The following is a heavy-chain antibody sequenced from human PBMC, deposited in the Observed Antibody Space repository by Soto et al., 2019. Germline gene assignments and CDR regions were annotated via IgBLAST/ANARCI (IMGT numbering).Heavy chain of an antibody. J-gene: IGHJ4*02. CDR3: ATMGTPVTGLYYFDY. Sequence: TLSLTCTVSGGSISSGNYYWSWIRQPPGKGLEWIGFISYSGTTHYSASLRSRVSISVDTSKNQFSLDLSSVTAADTAVYYCATMGTPVTGLYYFDYWGQRTLVTVAS. CDR2: ISYSGTT. V-gene: IGHV4-30-4*01. CDR1: GGSISSGNYY. D-gene: IGHD4-17*01.